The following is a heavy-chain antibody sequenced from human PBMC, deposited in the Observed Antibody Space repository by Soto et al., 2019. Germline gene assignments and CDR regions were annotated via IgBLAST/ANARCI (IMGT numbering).Heavy chain of an antibody. D-gene: IGHD2-2*01. Sequence: QVQLQESGPGLVKPSETLSLTCTVSGGSISSYYWSWIRQPPGKGLEWIGYIYYSGSTNYNPSLKSPVTISVHTSKNQFSLKLSSVTAADTAVYYCARDSGYCSSTSCRRDYYYGMDVWGQGTTVTVSS. CDR1: GGSISSYY. J-gene: IGHJ6*02. CDR3: ARDSGYCSSTSCRRDYYYGMDV. V-gene: IGHV4-59*01. CDR2: IYYSGST.